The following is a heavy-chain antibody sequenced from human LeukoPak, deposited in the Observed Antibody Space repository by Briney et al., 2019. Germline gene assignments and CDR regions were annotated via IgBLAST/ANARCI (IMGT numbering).Heavy chain of an antibody. D-gene: IGHD6-13*01. Sequence: GGSLRLSCAASGFTFSSYWMSWVRQAPGKGLEWVANIKQDGSEKHYVDSVKGRFTISRDNAKNSLYLQMNSLRAEDTAVYYCARDITSIAAAGTFYYYGMDVWGQGTTVTVSS. V-gene: IGHV3-7*01. CDR2: IKQDGSEK. CDR1: GFTFSSYW. J-gene: IGHJ6*02. CDR3: ARDITSIAAAGTFYYYGMDV.